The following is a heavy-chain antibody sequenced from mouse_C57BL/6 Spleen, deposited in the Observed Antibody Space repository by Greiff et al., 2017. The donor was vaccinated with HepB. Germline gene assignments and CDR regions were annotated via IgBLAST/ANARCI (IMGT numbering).Heavy chain of an antibody. V-gene: IGHV5-9-1*02. CDR2: ISSGGDYI. J-gene: IGHJ3*01. D-gene: IGHD2-3*01. Sequence: DVHLVESGEGLVKPGGSLKLSCAASGFTFSSYAMSWVRQTPEKRLEWVAYISSGGDYIYYADTVKGRFTISRDNARNTLYLQMSSLKSEDTAMYYCTRDRDGYGDWGQGTLVTVSA. CDR3: TRDRDGYGD. CDR1: GFTFSSYA.